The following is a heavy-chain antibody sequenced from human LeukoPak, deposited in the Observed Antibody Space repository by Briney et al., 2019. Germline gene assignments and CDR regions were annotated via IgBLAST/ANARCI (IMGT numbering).Heavy chain of an antibody. CDR3: ARASYGDDAFDI. Sequence: SETLSLTCTVSGDSISSYYWSWIRQPPGEGLDWIGYIYYSGATFYNPSLKSRVTISVETSKNQFSLKLNSVTAADTAVYYCARASYGDDAFDIWGQGTMVTVSS. J-gene: IGHJ3*02. CDR1: GDSISSYY. CDR2: IYYSGAT. D-gene: IGHD4-17*01. V-gene: IGHV4-59*01.